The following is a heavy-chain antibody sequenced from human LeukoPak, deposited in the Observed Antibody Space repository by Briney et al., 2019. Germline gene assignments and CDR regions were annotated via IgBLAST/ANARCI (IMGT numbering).Heavy chain of an antibody. CDR3: ARDLGTHEYFDY. Sequence: GGSLRLSCAASGFTFSDYYMSWIRQAPGKGLEWISYISASGRTTYYADSVKGRFTISRDNAKNSLYLVMDSLRAEDTAVYFCARDLGTHEYFDYWGQGSRVSVSS. CDR1: GFTFSDYY. V-gene: IGHV3-11*01. D-gene: IGHD1-1*01. J-gene: IGHJ4*02. CDR2: ISASGRTT.